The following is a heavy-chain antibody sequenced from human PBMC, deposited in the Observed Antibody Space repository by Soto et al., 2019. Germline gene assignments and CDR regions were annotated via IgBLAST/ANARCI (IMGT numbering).Heavy chain of an antibody. CDR2: VNPNSNET. CDR1: GYTFSSYH. D-gene: IGHD5-12*01. V-gene: IGHV1-8*01. CDR3: VRSGRRSGIDY. Sequence: QVQLVQSGAEVKKPGASVKVSCEASGYTFSSYHISWVRQASGQGLEWMGWVNPNSNETDYAQKFQGRVTMTGNTSISTAYMELSRLRSDDTAVYYCVRSGRRSGIDYWGQGTLVTVSS. J-gene: IGHJ4*02.